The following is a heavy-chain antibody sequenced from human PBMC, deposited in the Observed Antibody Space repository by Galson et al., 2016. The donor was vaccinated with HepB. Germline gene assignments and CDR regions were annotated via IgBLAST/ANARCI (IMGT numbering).Heavy chain of an antibody. CDR3: AKKGCGGTECYENF. V-gene: IGHV3-23*01. CDR2: ISSGSTTT. CDR1: GFAFSTYA. Sequence: SLRLSCAASGFAFSTYAMTWVRQAPGKGLEWVSDISSGSTTTSSADSVKGRFTISRDNSKNNLYLQMSSLRVEDTAVYYCAKKGCGGTECYENFWGQGTLVTVSS. D-gene: IGHD2-21*01. J-gene: IGHJ4*02.